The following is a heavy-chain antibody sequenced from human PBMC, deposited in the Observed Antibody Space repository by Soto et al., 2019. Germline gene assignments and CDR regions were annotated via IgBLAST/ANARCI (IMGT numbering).Heavy chain of an antibody. Sequence: PGESLKISCKGSGYSFTSYWIGWVRQMPGKGLEWMGIIYPGDSDTRYSPSFQGQVTISADKSISTAYLQWSSLKASDTAMYYCERLSQSWLVSAAFDIWGQGTMVTVSS. CDR3: ERLSQSWLVSAAFDI. CDR1: GYSFTSYW. J-gene: IGHJ3*02. D-gene: IGHD6-19*01. CDR2: IYPGDSDT. V-gene: IGHV5-51*01.